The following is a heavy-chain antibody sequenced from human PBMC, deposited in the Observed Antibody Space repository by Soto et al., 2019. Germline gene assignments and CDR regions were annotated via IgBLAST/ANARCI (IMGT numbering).Heavy chain of an antibody. D-gene: IGHD6-19*01. J-gene: IGHJ4*02. CDR2: IKQDGSEK. Sequence: GGSLRLSCAASGFTFSSYWMSWVRQAPGKGLEWVANIKQDGSEKYYVDSVKGRFTISRDNAKNSLYLQMNSLRAEDTAVYYCARAPGIAVAGTDRTFWVGGYFDYWGQGTLVTVSS. CDR3: ARAPGIAVAGTDRTFWVGGYFDY. CDR1: GFTFSSYW. V-gene: IGHV3-7*01.